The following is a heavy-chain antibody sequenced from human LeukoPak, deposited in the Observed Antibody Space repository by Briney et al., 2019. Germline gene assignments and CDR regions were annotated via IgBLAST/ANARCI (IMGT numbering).Heavy chain of an antibody. J-gene: IGHJ4*02. D-gene: IGHD4-17*01. Sequence: PSETLSLTCTVSGGSMNNYYWSWIRQPPGKGMEYIGSIDYRGSTKYNPSLKSRVTISVDTSKNQFSLKLRSVTAADTAVYYCARLYGDYLSPIHYWGQGTLVTVSS. CDR3: ARLYGDYLSPIHY. V-gene: IGHV4-59*08. CDR2: IDYRGST. CDR1: GGSMNNYY.